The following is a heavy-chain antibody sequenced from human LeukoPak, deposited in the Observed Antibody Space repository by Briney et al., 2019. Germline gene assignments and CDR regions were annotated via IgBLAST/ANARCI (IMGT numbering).Heavy chain of an antibody. CDR3: ARDLQAGYSSGWYPDAFDI. CDR2: IYYSGST. J-gene: IGHJ3*02. D-gene: IGHD6-19*01. CDR1: GGSVSSGSYY. V-gene: IGHV4-61*01. Sequence: PSETLSLTCTVSGGSVSSGSYYWSWIRQPPGKGLEWIGYIYYSGSTNYNPSLKSRVTISVDTSKNQFSLKPSSVTAADTAVYYCARDLQAGYSSGWYPDAFDIWGQGTMVTVSS.